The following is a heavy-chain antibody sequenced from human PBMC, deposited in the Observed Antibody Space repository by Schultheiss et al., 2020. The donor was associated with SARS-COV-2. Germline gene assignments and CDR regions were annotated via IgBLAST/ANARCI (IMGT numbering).Heavy chain of an antibody. CDR2: VSHSGGT. CDR1: GGSISSYY. CDR3: ARRRIGAQKYYFDY. V-gene: IGHV4-59*12. J-gene: IGHJ4*02. D-gene: IGHD3-16*01. Sequence: SETLSLTCTVSGGSISSYYWSWIRQPPGKGLEWIGSVSHSGGTNFNPSLKSRVSMSIDTSKDQFSLNLTSMTAADTAVYYCARRRIGAQKYYFDYWGQGILVTVSS.